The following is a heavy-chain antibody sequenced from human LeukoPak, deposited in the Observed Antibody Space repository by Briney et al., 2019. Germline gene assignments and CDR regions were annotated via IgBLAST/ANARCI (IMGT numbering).Heavy chain of an antibody. CDR1: GFTFSNYA. CDR3: AKWGDYDVLTGYYVPDY. V-gene: IGHV3-23*01. CDR2: ILGRGVTT. D-gene: IGHD3-9*01. J-gene: IGHJ4*02. Sequence: PGASLRLSCAASGFTFSNYAMIWVRQAPGEGLEWVSAILGRGVTTYYADSVKGRFTVSRDNSKSTLYLQMNTLRAEDTALYYCAKWGDYDVLTGYYVPDYWGQGTLVTVSS.